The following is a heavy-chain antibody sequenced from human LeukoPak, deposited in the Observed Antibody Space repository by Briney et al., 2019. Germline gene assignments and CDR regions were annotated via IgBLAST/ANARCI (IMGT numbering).Heavy chain of an antibody. CDR3: AKSGGVLLWFGESNDY. CDR1: GFTFSSYA. J-gene: IGHJ4*02. Sequence: GGSLRLSCAASGFTFSSYAMSWVRQAPGKGLEWVSAISGSGGSTYYADSVKGRFTISRDNSKNTLYLQMNGLRAEDTAVYYCAKSGGVLLWFGESNDYWGQGTLVTVSS. V-gene: IGHV3-23*01. D-gene: IGHD3-10*01. CDR2: ISGSGGST.